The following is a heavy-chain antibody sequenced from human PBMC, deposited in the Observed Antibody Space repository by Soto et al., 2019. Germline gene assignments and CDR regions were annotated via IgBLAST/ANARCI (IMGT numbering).Heavy chain of an antibody. CDR1: GFTFSSYG. V-gene: IGHV3-30-3*01. CDR3: ARGAGGRSLYYYYGMDV. D-gene: IGHD1-26*01. Sequence: GGSLRLSCAASGFTFSSYGLHWVRQAPGKGLEWVAAISYDGSNKYYADSVKGRFTISRDNSKNTLYLQMNSLSAEDTAVYYCARGAGGRSLYYYYGMDVWGQGTTVTVSS. CDR2: ISYDGSNK. J-gene: IGHJ6*02.